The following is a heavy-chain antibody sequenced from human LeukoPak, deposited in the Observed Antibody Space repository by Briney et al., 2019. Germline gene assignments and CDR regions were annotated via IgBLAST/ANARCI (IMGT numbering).Heavy chain of an antibody. CDR2: INPSGGST. D-gene: IGHD3-9*01. V-gene: IGHV1-46*01. J-gene: IGHJ6*03. CDR3: ARDATQILRYFDWLSYYYYYMDV. CDR1: GYTFTSYY. Sequence: ASVKVSCKASGYTFTSYYMHWVRQAPGQGLEWMGIINPSGGSTSYAQKFQGRVTMTRDTSTSTVYMELSSLRSEDTAVYYCARDATQILRYFDWLSYYYYYMDVWGKGTTVTISS.